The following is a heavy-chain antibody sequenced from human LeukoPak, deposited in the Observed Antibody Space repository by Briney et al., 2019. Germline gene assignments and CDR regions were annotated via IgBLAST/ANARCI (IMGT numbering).Heavy chain of an antibody. J-gene: IGHJ4*02. CDR1: GFTFTNAW. CDR3: TPSPAYDSSGYPW. CDR2: IKSDGGTT. V-gene: IGHV3-15*01. Sequence: PGGSLRLSCAASGFTFTNAWMSWVRQAPGKGLEWVGRIKSDGGTTDYAAPVKGRFTISRDDSENTLYLQMNSLKTEDTAVYYCTPSPAYDSSGYPWWGQGTLVTVSS. D-gene: IGHD3-22*01.